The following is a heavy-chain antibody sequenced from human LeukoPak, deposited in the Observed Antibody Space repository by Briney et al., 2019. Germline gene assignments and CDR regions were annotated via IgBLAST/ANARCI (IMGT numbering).Heavy chain of an antibody. CDR2: INSDGSST. Sequence: GGSLRLSCAASGFAFSTYWMHWVRQVPGKGLVWVSRINSDGSSTYYADFVKGRFTISRDNAKNTLYLQMNSLRAEDTAVYYCAKERKLLPFDCWGQGTLVTVSS. V-gene: IGHV3-74*01. D-gene: IGHD4-23*01. J-gene: IGHJ4*02. CDR3: AKERKLLPFDC. CDR1: GFAFSTYW.